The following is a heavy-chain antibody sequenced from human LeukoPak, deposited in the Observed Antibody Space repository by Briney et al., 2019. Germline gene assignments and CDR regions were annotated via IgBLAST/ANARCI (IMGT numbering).Heavy chain of an antibody. J-gene: IGHJ1*01. V-gene: IGHV1-69*05. CDR3: ARDNYYGSASAEYFQH. CDR1: GGTFSSYA. D-gene: IGHD3-10*01. Sequence: SVKVSCKASGGTFSSYAISWVRQAPGQGLEWMGGIIPIFGTANYAQKFQGRVTITTDESTSTAYMELSSLRSEDTAVYYCARDNYYGSASAEYFQHWGQGTLVTVSS. CDR2: IIPIFGTA.